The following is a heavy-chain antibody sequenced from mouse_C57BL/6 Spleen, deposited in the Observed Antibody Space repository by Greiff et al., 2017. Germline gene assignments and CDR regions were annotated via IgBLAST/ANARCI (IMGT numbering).Heavy chain of an antibody. V-gene: IGHV14-1*01. CDR3: TSYGSSYPWFAY. CDR1: GFNIKDYY. D-gene: IGHD1-1*01. Sequence: VQLQQSGAELVRPGASVKLSCTASGFNIKDYYMHWVKQRPEQGLEWIGRIDPEDGDTEYAPKFQGKATMTADTSSNTAYLQLSSLTSEDTAVYYCTSYGSSYPWFAYWGQGTLVTVSA. CDR2: IDPEDGDT. J-gene: IGHJ3*01.